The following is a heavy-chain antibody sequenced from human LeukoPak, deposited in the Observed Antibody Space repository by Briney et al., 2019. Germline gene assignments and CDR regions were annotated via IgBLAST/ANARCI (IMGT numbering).Heavy chain of an antibody. CDR2: INHSGST. CDR1: GGSFSGYY. D-gene: IGHD1-1*01. CDR3: ARRLNGWNDLDY. V-gene: IGHV4-34*01. Sequence: PSETLSLTCAVYGGSFSGYYWSWIRQPPGKGLEGIGEINHSGSTNYNPSLKSRVTISVDTSKNQFSLKLSSVTAADTAVYYCARRLNGWNDLDYWGQGTLVTVSS. J-gene: IGHJ4*02.